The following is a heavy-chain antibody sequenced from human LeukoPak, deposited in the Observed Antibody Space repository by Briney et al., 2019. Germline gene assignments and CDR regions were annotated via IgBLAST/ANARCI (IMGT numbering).Heavy chain of an antibody. Sequence: PSETLSHTCTVSGGSLCGYYWICMRQPAGGGLEYSGRIYSGGSTNYNPSLKSRATMSEDTSKNQFSLKLRSVTGAATAVEYFARMSTVPTNHYYYVDVWGKGPTVTISS. CDR2: IYSGGST. V-gene: IGHV4-4*07. D-gene: IGHD4-17*01. CDR1: GGSLCGYY. J-gene: IGHJ6*03. CDR3: ARMSTVPTNHYYYVDV.